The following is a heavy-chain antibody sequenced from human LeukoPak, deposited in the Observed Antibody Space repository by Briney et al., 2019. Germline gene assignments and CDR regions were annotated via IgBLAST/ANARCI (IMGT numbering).Heavy chain of an antibody. CDR1: AGTFSSYA. V-gene: IGHV1-69*13. CDR3: ARGSIAARTFDY. Sequence: SVKVSCKASAGTFSSYAISWVRQAPAQGLEWMGAIIPIFGTANYAQKFQGRVTITADESTSTAYRELSSLRSEYTAVYYWARGSIAARTFDYWGQGTLVTVSA. J-gene: IGHJ4*02. CDR2: IIPIFGTA. D-gene: IGHD6-6*01.